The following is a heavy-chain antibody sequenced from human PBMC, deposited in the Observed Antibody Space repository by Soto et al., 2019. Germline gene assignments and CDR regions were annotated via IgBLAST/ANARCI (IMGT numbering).Heavy chain of an antibody. Sequence: EVPLLESGGDLVQPGGSLRLSCVASGFSFNTYDMTWVRQAPGKGLEWVSAITASGGSTVYADSVRGRFTISRDNSKNMLFLQINNLRVEDTALYYCGKGGHMDVWGHGTTVTVSS. CDR3: GKGGHMDV. V-gene: IGHV3-23*01. D-gene: IGHD1-26*01. CDR2: ITASGGST. J-gene: IGHJ6*02. CDR1: GFSFNTYD.